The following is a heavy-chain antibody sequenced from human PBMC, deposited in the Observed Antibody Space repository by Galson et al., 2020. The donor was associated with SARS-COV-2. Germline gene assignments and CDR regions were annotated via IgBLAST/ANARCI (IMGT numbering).Heavy chain of an antibody. Sequence: GGSLRLSCAASGFTFSSYAMSWVRQAPGKGLEWVSAISGSGGSTYYADSVKGRFTISRDNSKNTLYLQMNSLRAEDTAVYYCAKDQRATMIVVVITHFDYWGQGTLVTVSS. CDR2: ISGSGGST. D-gene: IGHD3-22*01. J-gene: IGHJ4*02. CDR3: AKDQRATMIVVVITHFDY. CDR1: GFTFSSYA. V-gene: IGHV3-23*01.